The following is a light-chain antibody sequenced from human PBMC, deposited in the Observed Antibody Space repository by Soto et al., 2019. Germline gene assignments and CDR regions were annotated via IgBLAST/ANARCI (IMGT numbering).Light chain of an antibody. J-gene: IGLJ1*01. V-gene: IGLV2-8*01. CDR2: EIN. CDR1: SSDVGAYDY. Sequence: QSSLNPPPSASATHRQSVPISGIATSSDVGAYDYISCYQQHPGKAPKLLLDEINKRPLGVPDRFSGSKSGNPASLTVSGILAEDQADYYCRAFAGRKNFPNVFVTGTKVTVL. CDR3: RAFAGRKNFPNV.